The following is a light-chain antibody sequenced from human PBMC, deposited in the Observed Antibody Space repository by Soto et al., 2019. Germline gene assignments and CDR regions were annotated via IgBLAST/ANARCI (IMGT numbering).Light chain of an antibody. CDR2: GAS. CDR1: QSVSSSY. J-gene: IGKJ4*01. Sequence: EIVMTQSPATLSVSPGERATLSVSASQSVSSSYLAWYQQKPGQAPRLLIYGASTRATGIPARFSGSGSGTEFTLTISSLQSEDFAVYYCQQYNNWRLTFGGGTKVDI. CDR3: QQYNNWRLT. V-gene: IGKV3-15*01.